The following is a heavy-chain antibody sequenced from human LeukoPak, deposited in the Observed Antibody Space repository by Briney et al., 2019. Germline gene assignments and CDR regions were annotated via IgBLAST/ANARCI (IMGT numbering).Heavy chain of an antibody. J-gene: IGHJ4*02. CDR3: AREKMATITGTGYFDY. CDR2: IYYSGST. CDR1: GGSISSYY. D-gene: IGHD5-24*01. Sequence: SETLSLTCTVSGGSISSYYWSWIRQPPGKGLEWIGYIYYSGSTNYNPSLKSRVTISVDTSKNQFSLKLSSVTAAGTAVYYCAREKMATITGTGYFDYWGQGTLVTVSS. V-gene: IGHV4-59*01.